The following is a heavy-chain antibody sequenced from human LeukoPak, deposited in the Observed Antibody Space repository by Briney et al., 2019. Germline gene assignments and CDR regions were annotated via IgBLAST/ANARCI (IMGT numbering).Heavy chain of an antibody. CDR1: GGTFSSYA. Sequence: SVKVSCKASGGTFSSYAISWVRQAPGQGLEWMGGIIPIFGTANYAQKFQGRVTITADESTSTAYMELSSLRSEDTAVYYCARDPPRSNWAFDIWGQGTMVTVSS. V-gene: IGHV1-69*13. J-gene: IGHJ3*02. CDR3: ARDPPRSNWAFDI. CDR2: IIPIFGTA. D-gene: IGHD3-3*01.